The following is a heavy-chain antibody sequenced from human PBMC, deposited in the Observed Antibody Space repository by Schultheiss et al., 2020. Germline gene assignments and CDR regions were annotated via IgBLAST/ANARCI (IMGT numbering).Heavy chain of an antibody. CDR2: ISAYNGNT. V-gene: IGHV1-18*01. CDR3: ARDRIGEPTNWFDP. J-gene: IGHJ5*02. D-gene: IGHD1-14*01. CDR1: GYTFTSYG. Sequence: ASVKVSGKASGYTFTSYGISWVRQAPGQGLEWMGWISAYNGNTNYAQKLQGRVTMTTDTSTSTAYMELRSLRSDDTAVYYCARDRIGEPTNWFDPWGQGTLVTVSS.